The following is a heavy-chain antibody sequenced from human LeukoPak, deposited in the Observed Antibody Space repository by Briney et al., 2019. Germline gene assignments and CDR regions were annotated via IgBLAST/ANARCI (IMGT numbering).Heavy chain of an antibody. CDR1: GFTVSSNY. D-gene: IGHD3-9*01. CDR3: ARDRQTGYSSLDV. J-gene: IGHJ6*02. CDR2: ISYDGSNK. V-gene: IGHV3-30-3*01. Sequence: GGSLRLSCAASGFTVSSNYMSWVRQAPGKGLEWVAVISYDGSNKYYADSVKGRFTIPRDNSKNTLYLQMNSLRAEDTAVYYCARDRQTGYSSLDVWGQGTTVTVSS.